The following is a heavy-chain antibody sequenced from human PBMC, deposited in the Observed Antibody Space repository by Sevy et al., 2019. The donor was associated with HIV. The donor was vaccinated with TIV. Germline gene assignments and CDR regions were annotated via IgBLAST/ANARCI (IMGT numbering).Heavy chain of an antibody. J-gene: IGHJ4*02. CDR3: ARAAHGTMESDY. V-gene: IGHV1-8*01. D-gene: IGHD1-1*01. CDR1: GYTFTSYD. Sequence: ASVKVSCKASGYTFTSYDINWVRQATGQGLEWMGWMNPISGNTGYAQKFQGRVTMTRNTSISTAYMELSSLRSEDTAVYYCARAAHGTMESDYWGQGTLVTVSS. CDR2: MNPISGNT.